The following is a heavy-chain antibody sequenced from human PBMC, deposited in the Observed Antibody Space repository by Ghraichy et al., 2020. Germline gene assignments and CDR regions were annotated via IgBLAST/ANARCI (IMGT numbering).Heavy chain of an antibody. CDR2: IYYSGST. D-gene: IGHD3-3*01. J-gene: IGHJ6*02. Sequence: SQTLSLTCTVSGGSISSSSYYWGWIRQPPGKGLEWIGSIYYSGSTYYNPSLKSRVTISVDTSKNQFSLKLSSVTAADTAVYYCASGPGDFWSPSLRRYYYGMDVWGQGTTVTVSS. V-gene: IGHV4-39*01. CDR3: ASGPGDFWSPSLRRYYYGMDV. CDR1: GGSISSSSYY.